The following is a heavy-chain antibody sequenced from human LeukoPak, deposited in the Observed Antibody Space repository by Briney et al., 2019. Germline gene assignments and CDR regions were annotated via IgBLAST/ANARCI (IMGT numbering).Heavy chain of an antibody. J-gene: IGHJ6*03. CDR3: AGDPRSSGYYSYYYYMDV. V-gene: IGHV3-7*01. D-gene: IGHD3-22*01. CDR2: IKQDGSEK. CDR1: GFTFSSYW. Sequence: GGSLRLSCAASGFTFSSYWMSWVRQAPGKGLEWVANIKQDGSEKYYVDSVKGRFTISRDNAKNSLYLQMNSLRAEDTAVYYCAGDPRSSGYYSYYYYMDVWGKGTTVTVSS.